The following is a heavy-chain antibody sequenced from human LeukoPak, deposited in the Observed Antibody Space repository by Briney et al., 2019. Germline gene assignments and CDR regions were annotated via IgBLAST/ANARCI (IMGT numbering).Heavy chain of an antibody. Sequence: GASVKVSCKASGYTFTGYYMHWVRQAPGQGLEWMGWINPNSGGTNYAQKFQGRVTMTRDTSISTAYMELSSLRSEDTAVYYCARGSSGSGYYYRIWFDPWGQGTLVTVSS. CDR3: ARGSSGSGYYYRIWFDP. CDR1: GYTFTGYY. D-gene: IGHD3-22*01. V-gene: IGHV1-2*02. J-gene: IGHJ5*02. CDR2: INPNSGGT.